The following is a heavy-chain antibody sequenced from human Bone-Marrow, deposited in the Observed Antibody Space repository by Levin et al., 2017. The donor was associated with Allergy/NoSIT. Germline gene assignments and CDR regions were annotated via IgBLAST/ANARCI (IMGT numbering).Heavy chain of an antibody. D-gene: IGHD3-9*01. Sequence: SQTLSLTCTVSGGSIGSYYWSWIRQPPGKGLEWIGYIYYSGSADYNPSLRSRVSMSVDTSQNQFSLRLTSVTAADSAVYYCARDRLYDVMTANYYDYGVDVWGQATTVTVSS. V-gene: IGHV4-59*12. CDR3: ARDRLYDVMTANYYDYGVDV. CDR2: IYYSGSA. J-gene: IGHJ6*02. CDR1: GGSIGSYY.